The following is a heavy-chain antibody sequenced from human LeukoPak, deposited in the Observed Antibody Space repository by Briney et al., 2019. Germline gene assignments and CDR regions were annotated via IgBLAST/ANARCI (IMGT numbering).Heavy chain of an antibody. J-gene: IGHJ5*02. CDR2: ISGSGGST. D-gene: IGHD3-10*01. Sequence: GGSLRLSCAASGFTFSSYAMNWVRQAPGQGLEWVSGISGSGGSTYYADSVKGRFTISRDNSKNTLYLQMNSLRAEDTAVYYCAKTWYGSGSYYPMFDPWGQGTLVTVSS. V-gene: IGHV3-23*01. CDR1: GFTFSSYA. CDR3: AKTWYGSGSYYPMFDP.